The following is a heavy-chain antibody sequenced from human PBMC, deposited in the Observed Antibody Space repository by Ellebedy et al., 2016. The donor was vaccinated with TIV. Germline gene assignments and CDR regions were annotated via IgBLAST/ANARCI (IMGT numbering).Heavy chain of an antibody. V-gene: IGHV3-74*01. Sequence: GGSLRLSCAVSGFSLNDYSIHWVRQAPGKGLVWVSRLYVEGGTTDYADSVRGRLTISRDDAVHTLYLQMNALTAGDTAVYYCARDGGTPGRDWYFDLWGRGTLVTVSS. J-gene: IGHJ2*01. CDR1: GFSLNDYS. D-gene: IGHD4-23*01. CDR2: LYVEGGTT. CDR3: ARDGGTPGRDWYFDL.